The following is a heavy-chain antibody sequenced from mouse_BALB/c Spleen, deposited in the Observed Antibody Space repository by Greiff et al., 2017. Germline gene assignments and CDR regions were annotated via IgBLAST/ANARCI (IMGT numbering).Heavy chain of an antibody. J-gene: IGHJ3*01. V-gene: IGHV14-1*02. CDR2: IDPENGNT. CDR1: GFNIKDYY. Sequence: EVKLQESGAELVRPGALVKLSCKASGFNIKDYYMHWVKQRPEQGLEWIGWIDPENGNTIYDPKFQGKASITADTSSNTAYLQLSSLTSEDTAVYYCARSGPLAYWGQGTLVTVSA. D-gene: IGHD3-1*01. CDR3: ARSGPLAY.